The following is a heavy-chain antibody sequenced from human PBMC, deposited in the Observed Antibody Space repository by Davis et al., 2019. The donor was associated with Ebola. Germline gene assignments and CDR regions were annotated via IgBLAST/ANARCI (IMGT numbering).Heavy chain of an antibody. J-gene: IGHJ4*02. CDR3: ARGGYSYGFDY. CDR1: GGSISSYY. V-gene: IGHV4-59*12. D-gene: IGHD5-18*01. CDR2: VYYSGSS. Sequence: MPSETLSLTCTVSGGSISSYYWTWIRQPPGKGLEWIGNVYYSGSSNYNPSLRSRVTISVDTSKNQFSLKLSSVTAADTAVYYCARGGYSYGFDYWGQGTLVTVSS.